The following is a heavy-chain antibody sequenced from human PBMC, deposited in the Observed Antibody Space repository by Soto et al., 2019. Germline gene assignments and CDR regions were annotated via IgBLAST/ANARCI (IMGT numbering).Heavy chain of an antibody. Sequence: ASVKVSCKASGYTFTSYAMHWVRQAPGQRLEWMGWINAGNGNTKYSQKFQGRVTITRDTSASTAYMELSSLRSEDTAVYYCARVSSKVATIYYFDYWGQGTLVTVS. D-gene: IGHD5-12*01. J-gene: IGHJ4*02. CDR1: GYTFTSYA. CDR2: INAGNGNT. CDR3: ARVSSKVATIYYFDY. V-gene: IGHV1-3*01.